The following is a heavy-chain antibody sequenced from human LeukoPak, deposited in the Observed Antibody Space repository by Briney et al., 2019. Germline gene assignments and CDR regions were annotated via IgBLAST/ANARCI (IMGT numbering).Heavy chain of an antibody. D-gene: IGHD5-18*01. V-gene: IGHV3-30*19. J-gene: IGHJ4*02. CDR2: IWYDGSNK. CDR3: ASLADVDTAMVTVFGQSNDY. CDR1: GFTFSSYG. Sequence: GGSLRLSCAASGFTFSSYGMHWVRQAPGKGLEWVAVIWYDGSNKYYADSVKGRFTISRDNSKNTLYLQMNSLRAEDTAVYYCASLADVDTAMVTVFGQSNDYWGQGTLLTVSS.